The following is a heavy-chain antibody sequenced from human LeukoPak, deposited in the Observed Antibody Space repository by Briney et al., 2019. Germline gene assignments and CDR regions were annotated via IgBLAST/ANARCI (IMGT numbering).Heavy chain of an antibody. CDR2: ITPILGIA. CDR1: GGTFSSYA. D-gene: IGHD3-3*01. V-gene: IGHV1-69*04. CDR3: ATYCGVVIIQ. Sequence: SVKVSCKASGGTFSSYAISWVRQAPGQGLEWMGRITPILGIANYAQKFQGRVTITADKSTSTAYMELSSLRSEDTAVYYCATYCGVVIIQWGQGTLVTVSS. J-gene: IGHJ4*02.